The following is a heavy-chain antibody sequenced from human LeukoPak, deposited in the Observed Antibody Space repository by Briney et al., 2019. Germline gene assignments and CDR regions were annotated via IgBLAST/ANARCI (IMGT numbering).Heavy chain of an antibody. J-gene: IGHJ4*02. D-gene: IGHD2-2*01. CDR3: AAGKDIVVVPAFDY. V-gene: IGHV1-58*01. CDR1: GFTFTSSA. CDR2: IVVGSGNT. Sequence: GTSVKVSCKASGFTFTSSAVQWVRQARGQRLEWIGWIVVGSGNTNYAQKFQERVTITRDMSTSTAYMELSSLRSEDTAMYYCAAGKDIVVVPAFDYWGQGTLVTVSS.